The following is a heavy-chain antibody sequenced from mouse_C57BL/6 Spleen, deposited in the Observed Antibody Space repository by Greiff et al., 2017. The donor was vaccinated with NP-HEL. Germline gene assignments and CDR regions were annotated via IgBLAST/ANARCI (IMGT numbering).Heavy chain of an antibody. J-gene: IGHJ2*01. CDR2: IYPGDGDT. CDR1: GYAFSSSW. V-gene: IGHV1-82*01. CDR3: ARGLIYYGNYDYGDY. Sequence: QVQLKQSGPELVKPGASVKISCKASGYAFSSSWMNWVKQRPGKGLEWIGRIYPGDGDTNYNGKFKGKATLTADKSSSTAYMQLSSLTSEDSAVYFCARGLIYYGNYDYGDYWGQGTTRTVSS. D-gene: IGHD2-1*01.